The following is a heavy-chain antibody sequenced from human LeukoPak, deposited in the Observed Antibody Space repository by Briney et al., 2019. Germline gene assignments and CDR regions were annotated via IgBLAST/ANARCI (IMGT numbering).Heavy chain of an antibody. D-gene: IGHD3-22*01. CDR3: ASQYYYDSSGYSP. CDR1: GGTFSSYA. V-gene: IGHV1-69*05. CDR2: IIPIFGTA. Sequence: SVKVSCKASGGTFSSYAISWVRQAPGQGLEWMGRIIPIFGTANYAQKFQGRVTITTDESTSTAYMELSSLRSEGTAVYYCASQYYYDSSGYSPWGQGTLVTVSS. J-gene: IGHJ5*02.